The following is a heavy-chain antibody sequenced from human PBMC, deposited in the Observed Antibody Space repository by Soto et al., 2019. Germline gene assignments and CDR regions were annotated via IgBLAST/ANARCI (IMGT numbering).Heavy chain of an antibody. CDR3: ARVGSFRYYDSSGYRRGYYFDY. CDR2: INHSGST. D-gene: IGHD3-22*01. J-gene: IGHJ4*02. Sequence: SETLSLTCAVYGGSFSGYYWSWIRQPPGKGLEWIGEINHSGSTNYNPSLKSRVTVSVDTSKNQFSLKLSSVTAADTAVYYCARVGSFRYYDSSGYRRGYYFDYWGQGTLVTVS. V-gene: IGHV4-34*01. CDR1: GGSFSGYY.